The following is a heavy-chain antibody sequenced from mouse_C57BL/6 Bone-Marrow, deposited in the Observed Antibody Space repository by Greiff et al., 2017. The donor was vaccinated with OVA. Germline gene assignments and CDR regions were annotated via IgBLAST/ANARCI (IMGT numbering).Heavy chain of an antibody. V-gene: IGHV1-64*01. CDR1: GYTFTSYW. Sequence: QVQLQQPGAELVKPGASVKLSCKASGYTFTSYWMHWVKQRPGQGLEWIGMIHPNSGSTTYNEKLKSKATLTVNKSTRTAYMKISILTSEDSAVNYCARDYPYINYVYYWCRGTAVTVSS. CDR3: ARDYPYINYVYY. CDR2: IHPNSGST. J-gene: IGHJ4*01. D-gene: IGHD2-5*01.